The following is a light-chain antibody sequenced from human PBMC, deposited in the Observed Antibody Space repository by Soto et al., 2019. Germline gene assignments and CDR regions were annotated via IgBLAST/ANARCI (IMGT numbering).Light chain of an antibody. CDR1: QGISTW. V-gene: IGKV1-12*01. Sequence: DIQVTQSPSSVSASVGDRVTITCRASQGISTWLVWYQQRPGKAPNLLIYAASSLRSGVPSRFTGSGSGTDFTLTISSLQPDDSATYYCQQYNDNWTFGQGTKVDIK. CDR3: QQYNDNWT. CDR2: AAS. J-gene: IGKJ1*01.